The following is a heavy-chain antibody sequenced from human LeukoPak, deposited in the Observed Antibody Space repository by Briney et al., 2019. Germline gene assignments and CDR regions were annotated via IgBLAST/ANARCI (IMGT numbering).Heavy chain of an antibody. J-gene: IGHJ4*02. CDR1: GFTFSVYN. V-gene: IGHV3-21*04. CDR3: AKDRGMFLVGYLDY. Sequence: GGSLRLSCAGSGFTFSVYNMYWVRQTPGKGLEWVASITSSSSYVFYADSVKGRFTISRDNSKNTLYLQMNSLRAEDTAVYYCAKDRGMFLVGYLDYWGQGTLVTVSS. D-gene: IGHD2-15*01. CDR2: ITSSSSYV.